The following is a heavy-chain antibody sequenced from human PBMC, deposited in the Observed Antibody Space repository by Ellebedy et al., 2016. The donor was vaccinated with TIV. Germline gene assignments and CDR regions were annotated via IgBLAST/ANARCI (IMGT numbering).Heavy chain of an antibody. CDR2: IYYSGST. CDR1: GGSISSSSYY. Sequence: SETLSLTXTVSGGSISSSSYYWGWIRQPPGKGLEWIGSIYYSGSTYYNPSLKSRVTISVDTSKNQFSLKLSSVTAADTAVYYCARASRYYYGSGSYPFDYWGQGTLVTVSS. D-gene: IGHD3-10*01. CDR3: ARASRYYYGSGSYPFDY. J-gene: IGHJ4*02. V-gene: IGHV4-39*01.